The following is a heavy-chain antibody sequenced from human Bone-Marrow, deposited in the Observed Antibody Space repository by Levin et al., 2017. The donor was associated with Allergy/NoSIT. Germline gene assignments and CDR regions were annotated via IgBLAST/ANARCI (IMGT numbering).Heavy chain of an antibody. CDR1: GFTFSNYW. Sequence: QSGGSLRLSCAASGFTFSNYWMHWVRQAPGKGLVSISRISGDGSTTTYADSVKGRFTVSRDTGKNTLYLQLNSLRADDTAVYYCARGLRELPRSTVDYWGQGTLVTVSS. J-gene: IGHJ4*02. CDR3: ARGLRELPRSTVDY. V-gene: IGHV3-74*01. D-gene: IGHD2-15*01. CDR2: ISGDGSTT.